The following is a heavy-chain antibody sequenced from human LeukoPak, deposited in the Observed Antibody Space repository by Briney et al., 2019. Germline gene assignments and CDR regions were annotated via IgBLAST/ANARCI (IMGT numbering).Heavy chain of an antibody. Sequence: GSSVKVSCKASGGTFSSYAISWVRQAPGQGLEWMGGIIPIFGTANYAQKFQGRVTITADESTSTAYMELSSLRSEDTAVYYCARSPRIVGATSYYFDYWGRGTLVTVSS. CDR2: IIPIFGTA. J-gene: IGHJ4*02. V-gene: IGHV1-69*01. D-gene: IGHD1-26*01. CDR3: ARSPRIVGATSYYFDY. CDR1: GGTFSSYA.